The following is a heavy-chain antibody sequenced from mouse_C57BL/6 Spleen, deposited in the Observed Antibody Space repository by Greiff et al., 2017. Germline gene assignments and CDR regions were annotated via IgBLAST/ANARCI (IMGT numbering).Heavy chain of an antibody. V-gene: IGHV1-26*01. CDR2: INPNNGGT. CDR3: AREIYDGYPMLWDY. Sequence: VQLQQSGPELVKPGASVKISCKASGYTFTDYYMNWVKQSHGKSLEWIGDINPNNGGTSYNQKFKGKATLTVDKSSSTAYMELRSLTSEDSAFYYCAREIYDGYPMLWDYWGQGTSVTVSS. J-gene: IGHJ4*01. CDR1: GYTFTDYY. D-gene: IGHD2-3*01.